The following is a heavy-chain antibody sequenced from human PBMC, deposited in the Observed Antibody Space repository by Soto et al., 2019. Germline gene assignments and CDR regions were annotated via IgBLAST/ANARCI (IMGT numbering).Heavy chain of an antibody. CDR3: ANLPFAAAGHDFDY. J-gene: IGHJ4*02. V-gene: IGHV3-30*18. Sequence: PGGPLRLSCAASGFNFRSFGMHWVLQDPGKGLEWVAVISYDGSNKYYADSVKGRFTISRDNSKNTLYLQMNSLRAEDTAVYYCANLPFAAAGHDFDYWGQGTLVTVSS. CDR2: ISYDGSNK. CDR1: GFNFRSFG. D-gene: IGHD6-13*01.